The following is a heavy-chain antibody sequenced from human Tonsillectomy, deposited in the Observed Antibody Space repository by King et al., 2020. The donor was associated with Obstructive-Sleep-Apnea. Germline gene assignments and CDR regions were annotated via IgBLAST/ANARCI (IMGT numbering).Heavy chain of an antibody. J-gene: IGHJ4*02. CDR2: ISWNSGSI. V-gene: IGHV3-9*01. D-gene: IGHD5-18*01. CDR3: AKDNGAGYSYGYFDY. CDR1: GFTFDDYA. Sequence: VQLVESGGGLVQPGRSLRLSCAASGFTFDDYAMHWVRQVPGKGLEWVSGISWNSGSIGYADSVKGRFTISRDNAKNSLYLQMNSLRAEDTALYYCAKDNGAGYSYGYFDYWGQGTLVTVSS.